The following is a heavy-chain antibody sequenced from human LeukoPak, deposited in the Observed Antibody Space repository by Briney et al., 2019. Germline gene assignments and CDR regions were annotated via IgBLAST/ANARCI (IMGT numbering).Heavy chain of an antibody. D-gene: IGHD6-6*01. CDR1: GGSISSYY. J-gene: IGHJ4*02. CDR3: ARHRGSTQLDFDY. Sequence: SETLSLTCTVSGGSISSYYWSWVRQPPGKGLEWVGYIYYSGSTNYNPSLKSRVTISVDTSKNQFSLKLSSVTAADTAVYYCARHRGSTQLDFDYWGQGTLVTVSS. V-gene: IGHV4-59*08. CDR2: IYYSGST.